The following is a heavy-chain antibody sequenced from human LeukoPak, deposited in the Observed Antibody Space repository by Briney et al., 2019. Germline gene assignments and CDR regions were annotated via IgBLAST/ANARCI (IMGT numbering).Heavy chain of an antibody. J-gene: IGHJ6*03. V-gene: IGHV3-48*01. CDR2: ISSSSSTI. D-gene: IGHD3-3*01. CDR1: GFTFSSYS. Sequence: PGGSLRLSCAASGFTFSSYSMNWVRQAPGKGVEWVSYISSSSSTIYYADSVKGRFTISRDNAKNSLYLQMNSLRAEDTAVYYCARVTYDFWSSPTYYMDVWGKGTTVTVSS. CDR3: ARVTYDFWSSPTYYMDV.